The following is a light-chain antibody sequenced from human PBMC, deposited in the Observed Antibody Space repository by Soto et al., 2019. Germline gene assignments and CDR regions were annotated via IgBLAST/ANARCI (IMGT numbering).Light chain of an antibody. J-gene: IGLJ1*01. V-gene: IGLV2-8*01. CDR2: EVS. CDR3: SSYAGSNNFDV. CDR1: SSDVGGYNY. Sequence: QSALTQPPSASGSPGQSVTISCTGTSSDVGGYNYVSWYQQHPGKAPKLMIYEVSKRPSGVPDRFSGSKSGNTASLTVSGLQAEEEADYYCSSYAGSNNFDVFGTGTKVTVL.